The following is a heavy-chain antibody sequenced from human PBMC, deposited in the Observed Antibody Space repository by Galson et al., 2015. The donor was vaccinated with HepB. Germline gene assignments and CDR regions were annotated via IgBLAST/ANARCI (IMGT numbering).Heavy chain of an antibody. V-gene: IGHV3-23*01. CDR3: AKGPRRIAAAGPSR. Sequence: SLRLSCAASGFTFSSYAMSWVRQAPGKGLEWVSAISGSGGSTYYADSVKGRFTISRDNSKNTLYLQMNSLRAEDTAVNYCAKGPRRIAAAGPSRWGQGTLVTVSS. CDR1: GFTFSSYA. D-gene: IGHD6-13*01. CDR2: ISGSGGST. J-gene: IGHJ4*02.